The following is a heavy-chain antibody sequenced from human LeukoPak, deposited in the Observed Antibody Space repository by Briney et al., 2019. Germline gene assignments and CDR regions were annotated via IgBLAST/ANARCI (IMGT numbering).Heavy chain of an antibody. CDR3: ARDYMYGGNSESAFDI. CDR1: GFTFSSYA. CDR2: ISYDGSNK. Sequence: PGRSLRLSCAASGFTFSSYAMHWVRQAPGKGLEWVAVISYDGSNKYYADSVKGRFTISRDNSKNTLYLQMNSLRAEDMAVYYCARDYMYGGNSESAFDIWGQGTMVTVSS. V-gene: IGHV3-30-3*01. J-gene: IGHJ3*02. D-gene: IGHD4-23*01.